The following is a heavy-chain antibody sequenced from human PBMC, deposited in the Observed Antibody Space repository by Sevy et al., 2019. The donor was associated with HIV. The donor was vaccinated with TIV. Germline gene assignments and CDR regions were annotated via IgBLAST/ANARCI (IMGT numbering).Heavy chain of an antibody. CDR3: AGTSAKHISGWFDP. D-gene: IGHD2-2*01. V-gene: IGHV1-18*01. CDR1: GYTFTSYG. CDR2: ISAYNGNT. Sequence: ASVKVSCKASGYTFTSYGISWVRQAPGQGLEWMGWISAYNGNTNYAQKLQGRVTMTTDTSTSTAYMELRSLRSDDTAVYYCAGTSAKHISGWFDPWGQGTLVTVSS. J-gene: IGHJ5*02.